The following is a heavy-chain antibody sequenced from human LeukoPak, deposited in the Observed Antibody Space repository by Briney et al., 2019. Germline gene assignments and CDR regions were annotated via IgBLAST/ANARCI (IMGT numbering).Heavy chain of an antibody. D-gene: IGHD4-17*01. Sequence: GGSLRLSCAASGFTFSNAWMSWVRQAPGKGLEWVGRIKSKTDGGTTDYAAPVKGGFTISRDDSKNTLYLQMNSLKTEDTAVYYCTTDTYGDYSYWYFDLWGRGTLVTVSS. J-gene: IGHJ2*01. CDR1: GFTFSNAW. V-gene: IGHV3-15*01. CDR3: TTDTYGDYSYWYFDL. CDR2: IKSKTDGGTT.